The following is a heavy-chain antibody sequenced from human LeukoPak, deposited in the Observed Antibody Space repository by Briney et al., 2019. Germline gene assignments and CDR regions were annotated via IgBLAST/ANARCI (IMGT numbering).Heavy chain of an antibody. CDR3: ARAPYYYGSGSYYRG. D-gene: IGHD3-10*01. CDR1: GYTFTSYG. CDR2: ISAYNGNT. Sequence: ASVKVSCKASGYTFTSYGISWVRQAPGQGLEWMGWISAYNGNTNYAQKVQGRVTMTTDTSTNTAYMELRSLRSDDTAVYYCARAPYYYGSGSYYRGWGQGTLVTVSS. J-gene: IGHJ4*02. V-gene: IGHV1-18*01.